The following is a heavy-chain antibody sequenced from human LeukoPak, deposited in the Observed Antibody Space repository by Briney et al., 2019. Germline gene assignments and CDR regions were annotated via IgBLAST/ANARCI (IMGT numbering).Heavy chain of an antibody. J-gene: IGHJ5*02. V-gene: IGHV3-9*01. Sequence: GGSLRLSCAASGFTLDDYAMHWVRQAPGKGLGWVSGISWNSGSIGYADSVKGRFTISRDNAKNSLYLQRNSLRAEDTALYYCAKGDTAMVRGWFDPWGQGTLVTVSS. D-gene: IGHD5-18*01. CDR3: AKGDTAMVRGWFDP. CDR1: GFTLDDYA. CDR2: ISWNSGSI.